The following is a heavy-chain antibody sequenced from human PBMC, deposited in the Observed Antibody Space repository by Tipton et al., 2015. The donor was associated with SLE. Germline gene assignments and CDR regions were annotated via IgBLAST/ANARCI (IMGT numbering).Heavy chain of an antibody. CDR3: ARDLYSSDWNYYGMDV. CDR2: ISYNGNT. D-gene: IGHD6-19*01. V-gene: IGHV4-59*11. J-gene: IGHJ6*02. CDR1: GGSISSHY. Sequence: TLSLTCTVSGGSISSHYWSWIRQPPGKGLEWIGYISYNGNTNYNPSLKSRVTISVDTSKNQFSLKLSFVTAADTAVYYCARDLYSSDWNYYGMDVWGQGTTVTVSS.